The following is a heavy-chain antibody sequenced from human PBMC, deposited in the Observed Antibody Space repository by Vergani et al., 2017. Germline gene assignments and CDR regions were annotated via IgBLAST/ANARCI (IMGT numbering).Heavy chain of an antibody. V-gene: IGHV1-18*01. CDR2: ISAYNDNT. J-gene: IGHJ3*02. CDR1: GYTFTNYG. D-gene: IGHD2-21*01. Sequence: QVHLVQSGAEVKKPGASVKVSCKASGYTFTNYGISWMRQAPGQGLEWMGWISAYNDNTNYAQKVQGRVTMTTDTPTSTAYMELRSLRSDDTAVYYCAREKGSGGILWLDAFDIWGQGTMVSVSS. CDR3: AREKGSGGILWLDAFDI.